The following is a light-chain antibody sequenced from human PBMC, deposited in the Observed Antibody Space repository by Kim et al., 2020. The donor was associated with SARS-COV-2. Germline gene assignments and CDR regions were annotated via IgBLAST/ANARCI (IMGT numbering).Light chain of an antibody. Sequence: GQSVVISSTGTSSGVGGYDRVSWYQHHPGKAPKLIIYDVNKWPSGVPYRFSGSKSGNTASLTISGLQAEDEADYYCCSFTYRLTWVFGGGTQLTVL. CDR1: SSGVGGYDR. CDR3: CSFTYRLTWV. J-gene: IGLJ3*02. V-gene: IGLV2-11*01. CDR2: DVN.